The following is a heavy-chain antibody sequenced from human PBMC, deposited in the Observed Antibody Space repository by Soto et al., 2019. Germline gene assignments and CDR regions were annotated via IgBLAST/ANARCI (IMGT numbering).Heavy chain of an antibody. J-gene: IGHJ6*02. CDR2: IIPIFGTA. CDR1: GGTFSSYA. V-gene: IGHV1-69*12. CDR3: ARVGYCSGGSCYSGGMDV. Sequence: QVQLVQSGAEVKKPGSSVKVSCKASGGTFSSYAISWVRQAPGQGLEWMGGIIPIFGTANYAQKFQGRVTITADESTSTAYMELSRLRSEDTAVYYCARVGYCSGGSCYSGGMDVWGQGTTVTVSS. D-gene: IGHD2-15*01.